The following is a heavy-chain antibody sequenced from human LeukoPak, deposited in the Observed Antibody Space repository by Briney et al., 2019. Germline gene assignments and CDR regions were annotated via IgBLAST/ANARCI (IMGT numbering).Heavy chain of an antibody. Sequence: SQTLSLTCAISGDSVSSNSAAWNWIRQSPSRGLEWLGRTYYRSKWYNDYAVSVKSRITINPDTFKNQFSLQLNSVTPEDTAVYYCARVGYCSSTSCYDNWFDPWGQGTLVTVSS. D-gene: IGHD2-2*01. CDR2: TYYRSKWYN. V-gene: IGHV6-1*01. J-gene: IGHJ5*02. CDR1: GDSVSSNSAA. CDR3: ARVGYCSSTSCYDNWFDP.